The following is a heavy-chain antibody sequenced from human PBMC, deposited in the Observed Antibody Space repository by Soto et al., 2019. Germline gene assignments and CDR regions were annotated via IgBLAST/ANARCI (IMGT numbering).Heavy chain of an antibody. CDR3: ARAHYGPSGYYFDT. CDR1: GDSISSGGYS. CDR2: IYHTGST. J-gene: IGHJ4*02. V-gene: IGHV4-30-2*01. D-gene: IGHD3-22*01. Sequence: QVQLQESGSGLVKPSQTLSLTCTVSGDSISSGGYSWSWIRQPPRQGLEWIGYIYHTGSTSYSPSLKSRVTMSVDKSKNQVSLSLNSVTAADTAIYYCARAHYGPSGYYFDTWGQGALFTFSS.